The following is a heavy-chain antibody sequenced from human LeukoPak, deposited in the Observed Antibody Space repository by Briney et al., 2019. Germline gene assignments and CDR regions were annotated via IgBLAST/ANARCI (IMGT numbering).Heavy chain of an antibody. CDR3: ARRGGSSSRRSPIDY. CDR2: IKQDGSQR. J-gene: IGHJ4*02. Sequence: GGSLRLSCTASGFTFSDYWMTWVPQAPGKGPEWVANIKQDGSQRYYVDSVRGRFTIPRDNAKNSLFLQMNGLRAEDTAVYYCARRGGSSSRRSPIDYWGQGTLVTVSS. D-gene: IGHD6-6*01. CDR1: GFTFSDYW. V-gene: IGHV3-7*01.